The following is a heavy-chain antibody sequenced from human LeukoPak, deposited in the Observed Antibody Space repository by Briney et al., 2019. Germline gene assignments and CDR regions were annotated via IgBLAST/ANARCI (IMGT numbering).Heavy chain of an antibody. CDR3: ARGGTDYYDSSGYFHPFDY. Sequence: GGSLRLSCAASGFTFSSYGMHWVRQAPGKGLEWVAFIRYDGSNKYYADSVKGRFTISRDNSKNTLYLQMNSLRAEDTAVYYCARGGTDYYDSSGYFHPFDYWGQGTLVTVSS. D-gene: IGHD3-22*01. J-gene: IGHJ4*02. CDR1: GFTFSSYG. V-gene: IGHV3-30*02. CDR2: IRYDGSNK.